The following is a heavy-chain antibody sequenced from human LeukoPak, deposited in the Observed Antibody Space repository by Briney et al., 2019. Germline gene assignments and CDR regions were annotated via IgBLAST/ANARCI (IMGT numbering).Heavy chain of an antibody. V-gene: IGHV4-59*01. Sequence: SETLSLTCAVSGGSISIYYWSWIRQPPGKGLEWIGHIYYSGSTNYNPSLKSRVTISVDTSKNQFSLKLSSVTAADTAVYYCARDRRVDYGSGTFNYYYYYMDVWGKGTTVTVSS. CDR3: ARDRRVDYGSGTFNYYYYYMDV. CDR2: IYYSGST. J-gene: IGHJ6*03. D-gene: IGHD3-10*01. CDR1: GGSISIYY.